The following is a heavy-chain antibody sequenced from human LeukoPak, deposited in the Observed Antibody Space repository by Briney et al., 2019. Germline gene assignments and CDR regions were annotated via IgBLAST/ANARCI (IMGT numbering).Heavy chain of an antibody. V-gene: IGHV3-30-3*01. D-gene: IGHD6-13*01. Sequence: GGSLRLSCAASGVTFSSYAMHWVRQAPGKGLEWVAVISYDGSNKYYADSVKGRFTISGDNAKNSLYLQMNSLRAEDTAVYYCARVSLAASGQDYWGQGTLVTVSS. CDR3: ARVSLAASGQDY. J-gene: IGHJ4*02. CDR2: ISYDGSNK. CDR1: GVTFSSYA.